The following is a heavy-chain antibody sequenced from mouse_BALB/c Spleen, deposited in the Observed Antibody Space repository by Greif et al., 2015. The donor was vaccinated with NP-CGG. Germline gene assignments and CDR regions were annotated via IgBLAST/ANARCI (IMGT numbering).Heavy chain of an antibody. CDR2: IDTSDSYT. D-gene: IGHD1-1*02. CDR3: ARGGPWFAY. Sequence: QVQLQQSGAELVMPGASVKMSCKASGYTFTDYWMHWVKQRPGQGLEWIGAIDTSDSYTSYNQKFKGKATLTVDESSSTAYMQLSSLTSEDSAVYYCARGGPWFAYWGQGTLVTVSA. V-gene: IGHV1-69*01. CDR1: GYTFTDYW. J-gene: IGHJ3*01.